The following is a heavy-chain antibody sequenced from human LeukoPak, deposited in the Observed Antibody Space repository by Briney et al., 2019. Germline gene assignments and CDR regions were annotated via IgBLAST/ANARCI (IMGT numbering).Heavy chain of an antibody. D-gene: IGHD5-12*01. J-gene: IGHJ4*02. Sequence: GGSLRLSCAASGFTFSGYGMHWVRQAPGKGLEWVAVISYDGSNKYYADSVKGRFTISRDTSKNTLYLQMNSLRAEDTAVHYCAKNMVATIHYLDYWGERTLVTVSS. V-gene: IGHV3-30*18. CDR2: ISYDGSNK. CDR1: GFTFSGYG. CDR3: AKNMVATIHYLDY.